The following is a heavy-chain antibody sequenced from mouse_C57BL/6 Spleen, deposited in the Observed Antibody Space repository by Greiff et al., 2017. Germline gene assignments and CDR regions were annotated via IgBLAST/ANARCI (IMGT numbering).Heavy chain of an antibody. Sequence: EVKLVESGGGLVQPGGSLSLSCAASGFTFTDYYMSWVRQPPGKALEWLGFISNKANGYTTEYSASVKGPFTISRDNSQSNLYLQMTALRAEDSATYYCASLFLYCCSHPSYWGQGTLVTVSA. J-gene: IGHJ3*01. CDR1: GFTFTDYY. CDR3: ASLFLYCCSHPSY. CDR2: ISNKANGYTT. D-gene: IGHD1-1*01. V-gene: IGHV7-3*01.